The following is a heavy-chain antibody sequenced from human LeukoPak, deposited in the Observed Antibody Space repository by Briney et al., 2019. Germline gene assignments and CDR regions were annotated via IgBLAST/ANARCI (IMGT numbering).Heavy chain of an antibody. CDR2: MNPNSGNT. CDR3: ARAVGVIGDFWSGYYTTLIHYYYYMDV. D-gene: IGHD3-3*01. V-gene: IGHV1-8*01. CDR1: GYTFTSYD. Sequence: ASVKVSCKASGYTFTSYDINWVRRATGQGLEWMGWMNPNSGNTGYAQKFQGRVTMTRNTSISTAYMELSSLRSEDTAVYYCARAVGVIGDFWSGYYTTLIHYYYYMDVWGKGTTVTVSS. J-gene: IGHJ6*03.